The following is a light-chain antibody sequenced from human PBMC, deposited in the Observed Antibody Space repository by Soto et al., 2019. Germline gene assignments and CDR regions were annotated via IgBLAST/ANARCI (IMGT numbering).Light chain of an antibody. J-gene: IGLJ1*01. Sequence: QSALTQPASVSGSPGQSITISCSGTSSDIGDYNYVSWYQHHPGKAPKLMIYDVSNRPSGVSNRFSGSKSGNTASLTISGLQAEDEADYYCSSYTSSSTYVFGTWTKLTVL. CDR3: SSYTSSSTYV. CDR1: SSDIGDYNY. V-gene: IGLV2-14*01. CDR2: DVS.